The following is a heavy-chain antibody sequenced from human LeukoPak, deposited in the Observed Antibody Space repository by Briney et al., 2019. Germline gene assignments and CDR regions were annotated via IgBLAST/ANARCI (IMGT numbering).Heavy chain of an antibody. D-gene: IGHD2-15*01. CDR3: ARDRAKTLGTPPRGPYYYGMDV. Sequence: GGSLRLSCAASGFTFSSYAMRWVRQAPVKGLEWVSAISGSGGSTYYADSVKGRFTISRDNAKNSLYLQMNSLRAEDTAVYYCARDRAKTLGTPPRGPYYYGMDVWGQGTTVTVSS. CDR1: GFTFSSYA. J-gene: IGHJ6*02. CDR2: ISGSGGST. V-gene: IGHV3-23*01.